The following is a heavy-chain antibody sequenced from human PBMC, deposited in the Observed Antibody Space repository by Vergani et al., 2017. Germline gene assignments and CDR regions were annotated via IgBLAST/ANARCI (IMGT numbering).Heavy chain of an antibody. CDR1: GFTFSSYA. CDR3: AKVPIDTIFGVVITRSYYGMDV. Sequence: EVQLLESGGGLVQPGGSLRLSCAASGFTFSSYAMSWVRQAPGQGLEWVSAISGSGGSTYYADSVKGRFTISRDNSKNTLYLQMNSLRAEDTAVYYCAKVPIDTIFGVVITRSYYGMDVWGQGTTVTVSS. D-gene: IGHD3-3*01. CDR2: ISGSGGST. J-gene: IGHJ6*02. V-gene: IGHV3-23*01.